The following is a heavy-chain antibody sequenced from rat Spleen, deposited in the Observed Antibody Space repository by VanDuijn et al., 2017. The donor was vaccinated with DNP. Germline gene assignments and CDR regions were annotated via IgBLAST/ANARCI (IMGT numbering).Heavy chain of an antibody. J-gene: IGHJ2*01. CDR1: RFTFSDFN. V-gene: IGHV5S10*01. CDR3: VTRGKYGGYDY. CDR2: IIFDGTRT. D-gene: IGHD1-11*01. Sequence: EVQLVESGGGLVQPGRSLKLSCAATRFTFSDFNMAWVRQAPKKGLEWVAAIIFDGTRTYYRDSVQGRFIISRDNAKTTLNLQMDSLRSEDTATYYCVTRGKYGGYDYWGQGVMVTDSS.